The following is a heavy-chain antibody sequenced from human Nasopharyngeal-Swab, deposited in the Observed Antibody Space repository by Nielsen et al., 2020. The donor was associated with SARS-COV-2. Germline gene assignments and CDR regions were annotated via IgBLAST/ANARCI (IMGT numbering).Heavy chain of an antibody. J-gene: IGHJ6*02. D-gene: IGHD6-13*01. V-gene: IGHV4-39*07. CDR2: IYYSGST. CDR3: VGSSWYGGYYYYYGMDV. Sequence: SETLSLTCTVSGGSISSSSYYWGWIRQPPGKGLEWIGSIYYSGSTYYNPSLKSRVTISVDTSKNQFSLKLSSVTAADTAVYYCVGSSWYGGYYYYYGMDVWGQGTTVTVSS. CDR1: GGSISSSSYY.